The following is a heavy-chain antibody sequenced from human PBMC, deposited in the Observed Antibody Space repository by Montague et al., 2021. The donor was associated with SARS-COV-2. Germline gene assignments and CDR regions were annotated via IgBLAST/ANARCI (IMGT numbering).Heavy chain of an antibody. CDR3: ARDLYWAFDA. V-gene: IGHV6-1*01. CDR2: TKYTSTRYE. Sequence: CAISGDSVSRNIAAWNWIRQSPSRGLEWLGRTKYTSTRYETYAVSVQSRITITAATSKNQFSLHLNSVTPEDTAVYYCARDLYWAFDAWGLGTTVTVSA. CDR1: GDSVSRNIAA. D-gene: IGHD2-8*02. J-gene: IGHJ3*01.